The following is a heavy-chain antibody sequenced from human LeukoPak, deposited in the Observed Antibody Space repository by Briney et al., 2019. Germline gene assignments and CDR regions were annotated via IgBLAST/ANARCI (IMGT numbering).Heavy chain of an antibody. J-gene: IGHJ4*02. CDR1: GGSFSGYY. D-gene: IGHD6-19*01. Sequence: PSETLSLTCAVYGGSFSGYYWSWIRQPPGKGLEWIGEINHSGSTNYNPSLKSRVTISVDTSKNQFSLKLSSVTAADTAVYYCARTYSSGWDPFDYWGQGTLVTVSS. V-gene: IGHV4-34*01. CDR3: ARTYSSGWDPFDY. CDR2: INHSGST.